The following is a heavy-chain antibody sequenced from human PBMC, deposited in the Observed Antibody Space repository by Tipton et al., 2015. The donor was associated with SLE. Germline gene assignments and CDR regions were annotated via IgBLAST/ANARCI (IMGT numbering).Heavy chain of an antibody. V-gene: IGHV4-34*01. CDR3: ARGDGIAAAGLRGRYFDL. Sequence: TLSLTCAVYGGSFSGYYWSWIRQPPGKGLEWIGEINHSGSTNYNPSLKSRVTISVDTSKNQFSLKLGSVTAADTAVYYCARGDGIAAAGLRGRYFDLWGRGTLVTVSS. J-gene: IGHJ2*01. CDR2: INHSGST. CDR1: GGSFSGYY. D-gene: IGHD6-13*01.